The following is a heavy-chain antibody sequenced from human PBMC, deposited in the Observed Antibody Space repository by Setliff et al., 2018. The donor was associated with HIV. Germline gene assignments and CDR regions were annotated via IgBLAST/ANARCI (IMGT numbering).Heavy chain of an antibody. V-gene: IGHV4-4*09. CDR1: GGSISSYY. CDR3: ARGLSFYDPGGFDY. CDR2: IYTSGSV. J-gene: IGHJ4*02. D-gene: IGHD3-22*01. Sequence: KPSETLSLTCTVSGGSISSYYWSWIRQPPGKGLEWIGYIYTSGSVNYNPSLNSRVTISVDTSKNQFSLKVNSVTAADTAVYYCARGLSFYDPGGFDYWGQGTLVTVSS.